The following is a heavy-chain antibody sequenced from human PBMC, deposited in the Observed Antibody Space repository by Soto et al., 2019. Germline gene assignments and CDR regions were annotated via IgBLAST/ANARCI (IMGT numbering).Heavy chain of an antibody. D-gene: IGHD3-10*01. J-gene: IGHJ4*02. V-gene: IGHV1-24*01. CDR2: FDPEDGET. CDR1: GYTLTELS. CDR3: ATAPLVRGVIDY. Sequence: ASVKVSCKVSGYTLTELSMHWVRQAPGKGLEWMGGFDPEDGETIYAQKFQGRVTMTEDTSTDTAYMELSSLRSEDTAVYYCATAPLVRGVIDYWGQGTLVTVSS.